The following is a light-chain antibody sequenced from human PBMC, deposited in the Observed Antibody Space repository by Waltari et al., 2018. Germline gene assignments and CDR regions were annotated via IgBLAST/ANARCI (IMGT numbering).Light chain of an antibody. CDR3: SSYSSSTTLGNV. CDR2: EAT. CDR1: GSGVGSYDL. V-gene: IGLV2-23*01. J-gene: IGLJ1*01. Sequence: QSALTQAASVSGSPGQSITLSCSGTGSGVGSYDLVAWYQQHPGKAPKLIIYEATKRPSGVSSRFSGSKSGNTASLTISGLQAEDEADYFCSSYSSSTTLGNVFGTGTKVTVL.